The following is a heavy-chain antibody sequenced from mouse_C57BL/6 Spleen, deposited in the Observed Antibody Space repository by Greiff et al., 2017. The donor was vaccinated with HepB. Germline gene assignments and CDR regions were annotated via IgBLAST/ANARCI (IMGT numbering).Heavy chain of an antibody. D-gene: IGHD1-1*01. CDR2: IYPGDGDT. V-gene: IGHV1-82*01. CDR3: ARSEITTVVVHFDY. J-gene: IGHJ2*01. CDR1: GYAFSSSW. Sequence: QVQLQQSGPELVKPGASVKISCKASGYAFSSSWMNWVKQRPGKGLEWIGRIYPGDGDTNYNGKFKGKATLTADKSSSTAYMQLSSLTSEDSAVYFCARSEITTVVVHFDYWGQGTTLTVSS.